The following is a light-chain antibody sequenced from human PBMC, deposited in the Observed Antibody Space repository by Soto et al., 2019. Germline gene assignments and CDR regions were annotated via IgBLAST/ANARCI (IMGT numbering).Light chain of an antibody. CDR3: QQYRT. V-gene: IGKV3-15*01. Sequence: EILMTQSPATLSVSPGETATLSCRSSESVRDNLAWYQQRPGQAPRLLIYDASTRATGIPARFSGSGSGTDFTLIISSLQSEDFAVYYCQQYRTFGQGTKVDI. CDR2: DAS. J-gene: IGKJ1*01. CDR1: ESVRDN.